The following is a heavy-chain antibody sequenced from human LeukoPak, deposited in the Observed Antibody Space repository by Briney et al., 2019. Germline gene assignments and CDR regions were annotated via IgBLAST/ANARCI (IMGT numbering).Heavy chain of an antibody. J-gene: IGHJ4*02. V-gene: IGHV3-21*06. CDR2: ITASSNYI. Sequence: GGSLRLSCAASGFTFSSYAMSWVRQAPGKGLEWVSSITASSNYIDYAASVKGRFTISRDNAKNSLHLQLSSLRVEDTAIYYCVRVDDSGYLWDYWGQGTLVTVSS. D-gene: IGHD3-22*01. CDR3: VRVDDSGYLWDY. CDR1: GFTFSSYA.